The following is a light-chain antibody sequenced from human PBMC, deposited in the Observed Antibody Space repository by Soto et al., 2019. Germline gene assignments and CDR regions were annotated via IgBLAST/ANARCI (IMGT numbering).Light chain of an antibody. CDR1: QSVSSY. V-gene: IGKV3-11*01. CDR3: QQRSNWLWT. CDR2: DAS. J-gene: IGKJ1*01. Sequence: IVLTQSPATLSVSPGERATLSCRASQSVSSYLAWYQQTPGQAPRLLIYDASNRATGIPARFSGSGSGTDFTLTISSLQPEDFAVYYCQQRSNWLWTFGQGTKVDIK.